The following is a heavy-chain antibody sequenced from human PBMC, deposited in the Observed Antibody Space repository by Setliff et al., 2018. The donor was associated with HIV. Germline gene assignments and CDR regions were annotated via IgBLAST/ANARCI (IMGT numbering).Heavy chain of an antibody. V-gene: IGHV5-51*01. CDR1: GYSFTTYW. CDR3: ASLQPDAVDV. CDR2: IHPGDSET. J-gene: IGHJ6*02. Sequence: GESLKISCKGSGYSFTTYWIGWVRQMPGKGLEWMGIIHPGDSETRYSPSFQGQVIISADKSIGTAYLQWSSLKASDTAMYYCASLQPDAVDVWGQGTTVTAP.